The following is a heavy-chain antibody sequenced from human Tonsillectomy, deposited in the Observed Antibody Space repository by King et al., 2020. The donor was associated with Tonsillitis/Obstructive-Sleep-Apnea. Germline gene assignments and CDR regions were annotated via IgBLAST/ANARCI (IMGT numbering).Heavy chain of an antibody. CDR2: IYWDDDE. J-gene: IGHJ4*02. V-gene: IGHV2-5*02. CDR3: AHNRAYCSSTSRYTGFDY. Sequence: TLKESGPTLVKPTQTLTLTCTFSGFSLSTSGMGVGWIRQPPGKALEWLALIYWDDDERYSPSLKGRLTITKDTSKNQVVLTMTNMDPVDTATYYCAHNRAYCSSTSRYTGFDYWGQGTLVTVSS. D-gene: IGHD2-2*02. CDR1: GFSLSTSGMG.